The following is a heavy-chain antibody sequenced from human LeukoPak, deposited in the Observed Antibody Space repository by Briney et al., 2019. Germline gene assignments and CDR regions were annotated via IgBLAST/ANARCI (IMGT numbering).Heavy chain of an antibody. D-gene: IGHD6-13*01. CDR3: AKEGGYSSSWYVGWFDP. J-gene: IGHJ5*02. V-gene: IGHV3-9*01. Sequence: GRSLRLSCAASGFTFDDYAMHWVRQAPGKGPEWVSGISWNSGSIGYADSVKGRFTISRDNAKNSLYLQMNSLRAEDTALYYCAKEGGYSSSWYVGWFDPWGQGTLVTVSS. CDR2: ISWNSGSI. CDR1: GFTFDDYA.